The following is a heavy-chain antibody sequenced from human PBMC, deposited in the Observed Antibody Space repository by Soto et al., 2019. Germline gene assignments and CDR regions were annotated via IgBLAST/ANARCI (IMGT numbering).Heavy chain of an antibody. CDR2: IYYSGST. CDR3: ARDTVITYGYGMDV. CDR1: GGSISSYY. J-gene: IGHJ6*02. D-gene: IGHD4-17*01. V-gene: IGHV4-59*06. Sequence: PSETLSLTCTVSGGSISSYYWGWIRQPPGKGLEWIGYIYYSGSTYYNPSLKSRVTISIDTSKNQFFLKLTSVTAADTAVYYCARDTVITYGYGMDVWGQGTTVTVSS.